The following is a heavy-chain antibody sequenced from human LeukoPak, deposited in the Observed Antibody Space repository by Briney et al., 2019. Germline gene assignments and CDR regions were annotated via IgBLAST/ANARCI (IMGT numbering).Heavy chain of an antibody. D-gene: IGHD5-24*01. CDR1: GFTVSSNY. CDR3: ARDADPRDGYNYGDAFHI. CDR2: IYSGGST. J-gene: IGHJ3*02. Sequence: GGSLRLSCAASGFTVSSNYMSWVRQAPGKGLEWVSVIYSGGSTYYADSVKGRFTISRDNSKNTLYLQMNSLRAEDTAVYYCARDADPRDGYNYGDAFHIWGQGTMVAVSS. V-gene: IGHV3-53*01.